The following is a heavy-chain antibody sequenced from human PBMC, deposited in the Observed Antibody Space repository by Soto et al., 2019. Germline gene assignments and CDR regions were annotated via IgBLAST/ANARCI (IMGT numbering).Heavy chain of an antibody. V-gene: IGHV1-8*01. D-gene: IGHD6-19*01. CDR3: ATALLRVAENWFDP. Sequence: GASVKVSCKASGYTFTSYDINWVRQATGQGLEWMGWMNPNSGNTGYAQKFQGRVTMTKNTSISTAYMELSSLRSEDTAVYYCATALLRVAENWFDPWGQGTLVTVSS. CDR2: MNPNSGNT. J-gene: IGHJ5*02. CDR1: GYTFTSYD.